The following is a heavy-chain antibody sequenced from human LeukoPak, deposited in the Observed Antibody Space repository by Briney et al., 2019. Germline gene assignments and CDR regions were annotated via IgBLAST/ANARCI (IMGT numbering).Heavy chain of an antibody. CDR1: GFTFSSYA. CDR2: ISSNGGST. Sequence: PGGSLSLSCAASGFTFSSYAMHWVRQAPGKGPEYVSAISSNGGSTYYANSVKGRFTISRDNSKNTLYLQMGSLRAEDMAVYYCARAAVRGVTPDYWGQGTLVTVSS. J-gene: IGHJ4*02. CDR3: ARAAVRGVTPDY. D-gene: IGHD3-10*01. V-gene: IGHV3-64*01.